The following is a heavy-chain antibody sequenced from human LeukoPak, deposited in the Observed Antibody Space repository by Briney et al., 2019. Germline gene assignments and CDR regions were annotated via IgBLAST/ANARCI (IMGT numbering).Heavy chain of an antibody. D-gene: IGHD2-15*01. V-gene: IGHV3-23*01. CDR3: AKSGTACSGGSCYSHYFYF. Sequence: GGSLRPSCPASGSPLGSIALGGVRQPPGKGLQWVSAVGGGGGSTSYADSAKGRFTISRDNSKNTVYLQLNILRAEDTAVYYCAKSGTACSGGSCYSHYFYFWGQGTLVTVSS. CDR2: VGGGGGST. CDR1: GSPLGSIA. J-gene: IGHJ4*02.